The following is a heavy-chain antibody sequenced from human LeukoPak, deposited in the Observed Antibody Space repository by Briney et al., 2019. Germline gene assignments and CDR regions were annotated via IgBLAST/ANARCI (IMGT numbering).Heavy chain of an antibody. J-gene: IGHJ4*02. Sequence: LSLTCAVYGGSFSGYYWSWIRQAPGKGLEWISYITSSSSIIYYADSVKGRFTISRDNAKNSVYLQMNSLRAEDTAVYYCAREPKQWLTPIDYWGQGTLVTVSS. CDR1: GGSFSGYY. D-gene: IGHD6-19*01. CDR3: AREPKQWLTPIDY. V-gene: IGHV3-11*04. CDR2: ITSSSSII.